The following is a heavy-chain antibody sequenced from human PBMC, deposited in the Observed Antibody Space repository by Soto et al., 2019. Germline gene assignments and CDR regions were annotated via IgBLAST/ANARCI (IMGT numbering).Heavy chain of an antibody. V-gene: IGHV3-21*06. D-gene: IGHD1-26*01. CDR1: GFTFTRNS. CDR2: ISSTTNYI. Sequence: PGVSLRLPCAPSGFTFTRNSMNWVRQAPGKGLEWVSSISSTTNYIYYGDSMKGRFTISRDNAKNSLYLEMNSLRAEDTAVYYCARESEELTSIFDYWCQRTLVTVSS. J-gene: IGHJ4*02. CDR3: ARESEELTSIFDY.